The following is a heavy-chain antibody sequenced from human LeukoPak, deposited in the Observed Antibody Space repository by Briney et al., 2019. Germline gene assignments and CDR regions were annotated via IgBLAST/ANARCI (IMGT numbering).Heavy chain of an antibody. CDR3: ARDYGSGSFWEIYYYYGMDV. V-gene: IGHV6-1*01. CDR2: TYYRSKWYN. Sequence: SQTLSLTCAISGDSVSSNSAAWNWIRQSPSRGLEWLGRTYYRSKWYNDHAVSVKSRITINPDTSKNQFSLQLNSVTPEDTAVYYCARDYGSGSFWEIYYYYGMDVWGQGTTVTVSS. D-gene: IGHD3-10*01. J-gene: IGHJ6*02. CDR1: GDSVSSNSAA.